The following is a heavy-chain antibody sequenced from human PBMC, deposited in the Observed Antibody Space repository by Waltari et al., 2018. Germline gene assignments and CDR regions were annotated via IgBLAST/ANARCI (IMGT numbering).Heavy chain of an antibody. CDR1: GGSFSGYY. CDR2: INHSGST. V-gene: IGHV4-34*01. J-gene: IGHJ4*02. Sequence: QVQLQQWGAGLLKPSETLSLTCAVYGGSFSGYYWRWIRQPPGKGLEWIGEINHSGSTSYNPSLKSRVTISVDTSKNQFALKLSSVTAADTAVYYCARGGGADQKEYYFDYWGQGTLVTVSS. D-gene: IGHD1-26*01. CDR3: ARGGGADQKEYYFDY.